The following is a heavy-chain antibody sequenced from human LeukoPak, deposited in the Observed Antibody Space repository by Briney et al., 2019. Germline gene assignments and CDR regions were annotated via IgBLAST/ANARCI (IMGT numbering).Heavy chain of an antibody. CDR2: ISAYNGNT. Sequence: ASVKVSCKASGYTFTSYGISWVRQAPGQGLEWMGWISAYNGNTNYAQKLQGRVTMTTDTSTSTAYMELSSLRSEDTAVYYCARGRYDFWSGYYKHTYYYGMDVWGQGTTVTVSS. J-gene: IGHJ6*02. V-gene: IGHV1-18*01. CDR1: GYTFTSYG. CDR3: ARGRYDFWSGYYKHTYYYGMDV. D-gene: IGHD3-3*01.